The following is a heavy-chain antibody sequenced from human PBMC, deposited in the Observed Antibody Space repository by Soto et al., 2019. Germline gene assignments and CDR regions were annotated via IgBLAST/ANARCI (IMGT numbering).Heavy chain of an antibody. V-gene: IGHV4-39*01. Sequence: QLQLQESGPGLVKSSETLSLTCTVSGGSISKSNYFWGWIRQAPGKGLEWIASILYSGTTSYNSSPKSRVAISVDTSKNQFSLELNSVTAADTAVYYCARLGWGNGDSDYWGQGTLVTVSS. D-gene: IGHD2-21*01. CDR2: ILYSGTT. J-gene: IGHJ4*02. CDR3: ARLGWGNGDSDY. CDR1: GGSISKSNYF.